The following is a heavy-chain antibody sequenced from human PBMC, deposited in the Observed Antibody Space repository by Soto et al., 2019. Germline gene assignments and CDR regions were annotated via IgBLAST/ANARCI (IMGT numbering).Heavy chain of an antibody. D-gene: IGHD2-2*01. V-gene: IGHV3-30*18. CDR1: GFTFSSYG. CDR2: ISYDGSNK. CDR3: AKDSPHCSSTSCFLGYYFDY. J-gene: IGHJ4*02. Sequence: GGSLRLSCAASGFTFSSYGMHWVRQAPGKGLEWVAVISYDGSNKYYADSVKGRFTISRDNSKNTLYLQMNSLRAEDTAVYYCAKDSPHCSSTSCFLGYYFDYWGQGTLVTVSS.